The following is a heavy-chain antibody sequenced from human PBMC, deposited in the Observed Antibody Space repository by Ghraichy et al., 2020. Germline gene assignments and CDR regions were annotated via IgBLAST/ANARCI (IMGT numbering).Heavy chain of an antibody. Sequence: GGSLRLSCAASGINSSNYAMHWVRQAPGKGLEWISVIRGTGGTTYYADSVKGRFTISRDNSKNTIYLQMNSLRVEDTAMYYCAKDRRAVAAIFDSWGQGTPVTVSS. J-gene: IGHJ4*02. CDR1: GINSSNYA. CDR3: AKDRRAVAAIFDS. CDR2: IRGTGGTT. D-gene: IGHD2-21*02. V-gene: IGHV3-23*01.